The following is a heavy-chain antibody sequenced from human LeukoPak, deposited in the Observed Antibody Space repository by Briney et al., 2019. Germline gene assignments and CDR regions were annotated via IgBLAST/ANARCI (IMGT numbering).Heavy chain of an antibody. Sequence: SETLSLTCAVYGGSFSGYYWSWIRQPPGKGLEWIGYIYYSGSTNYNPSLKSRVTISVDTSKNQFSLKLSSVTAADTAVYYCAREGTLKYYYDSSGPYGMDVWGQGTTVTVSS. D-gene: IGHD3-22*01. CDR2: IYYSGST. CDR3: AREGTLKYYYDSSGPYGMDV. CDR1: GGSFSGYY. J-gene: IGHJ6*02. V-gene: IGHV4-59*01.